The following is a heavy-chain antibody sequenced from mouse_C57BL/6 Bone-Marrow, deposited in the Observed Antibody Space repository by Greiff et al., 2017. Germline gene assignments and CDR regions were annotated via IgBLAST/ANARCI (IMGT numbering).Heavy chain of an antibody. D-gene: IGHD2-4*01. CDR1: GYTFTTYP. J-gene: IGHJ2*01. V-gene: IGHV1-47*01. CDR3: ARGGDYGGYYFDY. CDR2: FHPYNDDT. Sequence: VQLQESGAELVKPGASVKMSCKASGYTFTTYPIEWMKQNHGKSLEWIGNFHPYNDDTKYNEKFKGKATLTVEKSSSTVYLGLSRLTSDDSAVYYCARGGDYGGYYFDYWGKGTTLTVSS.